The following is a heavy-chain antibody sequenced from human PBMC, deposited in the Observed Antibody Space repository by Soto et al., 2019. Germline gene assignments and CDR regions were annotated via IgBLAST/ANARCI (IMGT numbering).Heavy chain of an antibody. CDR2: ISYDGSNK. D-gene: IGHD2-15*01. J-gene: IGHJ3*02. Sequence: GGSLRLSCAASGFTFSSYAMHWVRQAPGKGLEWVAVISYDGSNKYYADSVKGRFTISRDNSKNTLYLQMNSLRAEDTAVYYCAREGRYCSGGSCYPHASDIWGQGTMVTVSS. CDR3: AREGRYCSGGSCYPHASDI. V-gene: IGHV3-30-3*01. CDR1: GFTFSSYA.